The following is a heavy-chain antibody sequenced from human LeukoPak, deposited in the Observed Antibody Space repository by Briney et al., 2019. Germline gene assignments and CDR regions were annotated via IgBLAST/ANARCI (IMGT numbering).Heavy chain of an antibody. CDR3: TRQYCSSASCYINWFDP. CDR1: GFTFCDYA. CDR2: IRSKAYGGTT. V-gene: IGHV3-49*03. J-gene: IGHJ5*02. D-gene: IGHD2-2*02. Sequence: GGSLRLSCTASGFTFCDYAMSWFRQAPGKGLEWLGFIRSKAYGGTTEYAASVKGRFTISRDDSKSIAYLQMNSLKTEDTAVYYCTRQYCSSASCYINWFDPWGQGTLVTVSS.